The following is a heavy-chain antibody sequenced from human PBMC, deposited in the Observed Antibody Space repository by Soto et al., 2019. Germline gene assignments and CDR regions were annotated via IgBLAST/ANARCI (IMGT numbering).Heavy chain of an antibody. CDR3: ARFVTIFGVGYGMDV. CDR2: INPNSGGT. D-gene: IGHD3-3*01. CDR1: GYTFTGYY. V-gene: IGHV1-2*04. J-gene: IGHJ6*02. Sequence: ASVKVSCKASGYTFTGYYMHWVRQAPGQGLEWMGWINPNSGGTNYAQKFQGWVTMTRDTFISTAYMELSRLRSDDTAVYYCARFVTIFGVGYGMDVWGQGTTVTVSS.